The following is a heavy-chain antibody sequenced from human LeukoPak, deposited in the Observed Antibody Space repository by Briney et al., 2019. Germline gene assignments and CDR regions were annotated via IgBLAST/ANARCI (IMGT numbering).Heavy chain of an antibody. J-gene: IGHJ4*02. CDR1: GFTFSSYG. V-gene: IGHV3-23*01. CDR2: ISGSGGST. D-gene: IGHD6-19*01. Sequence: PGGTPRLSCAASGFTFSSYGMSWVRQAPGKGLEWVSAISGSGGSTYYADSVKGRFTISRDNSKNTLYLQMNSLRAEDTAVYYCAKDWARSGWYYFDYWGQGTLVTVSS. CDR3: AKDWARSGWYYFDY.